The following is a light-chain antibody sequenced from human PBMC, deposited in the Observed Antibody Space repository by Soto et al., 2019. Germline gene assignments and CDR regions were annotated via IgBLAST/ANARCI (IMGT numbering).Light chain of an antibody. CDR1: SSDVGSYNL. CDR2: EGS. Sequence: QSVLTQPASVSGSPGQSITISCTGTSSDVGSYNLVSWYQHYPGKAPKVMIYEGSKRPSGVSNRFSGSKSGNTASLTISGLQAEDEADYYCCSYAGSSTLVFGGGTKLTVL. CDR3: CSYAGSSTLV. V-gene: IGLV2-23*01. J-gene: IGLJ2*01.